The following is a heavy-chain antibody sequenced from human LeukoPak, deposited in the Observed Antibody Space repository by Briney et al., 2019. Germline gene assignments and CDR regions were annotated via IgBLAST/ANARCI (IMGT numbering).Heavy chain of an antibody. CDR2: IIGDGTTT. CDR3: VRDRGGTYSGDNLFDP. V-gene: IGHV3-48*03. CDR1: GFTFSTYE. Sequence: GGSLRLSCAASGFTFSTYEMNWVRQAPGKGLEWLSYIIGDGTTTQYADSVRDRFTISRDNDKNSLYLQMNSLRADDTAVYYCVRDRGGTYSGDNLFDPWGQGTLVTVSS. D-gene: IGHD1/OR15-1a*01. J-gene: IGHJ5*02.